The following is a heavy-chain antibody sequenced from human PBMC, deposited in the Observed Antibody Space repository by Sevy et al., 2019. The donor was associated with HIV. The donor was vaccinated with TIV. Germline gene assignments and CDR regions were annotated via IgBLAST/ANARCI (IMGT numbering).Heavy chain of an antibody. CDR3: ARGYGDLRF. CDR2: INPRGGST. Sequence: ASVKVSCKASGYTFTGYYMNWVRQAPGQGLEWMGIINPRGGSTSYAQKFQGRLTMTRETSTGTVYMELTSLRSDDTAVYFCARGYGDLRFWGQGTLVTVSS. J-gene: IGHJ4*02. D-gene: IGHD3-10*01. V-gene: IGHV1-46*01. CDR1: GYTFTGYY.